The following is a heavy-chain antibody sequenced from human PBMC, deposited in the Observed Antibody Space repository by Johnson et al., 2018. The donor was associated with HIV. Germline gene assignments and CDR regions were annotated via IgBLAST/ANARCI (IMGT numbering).Heavy chain of an antibody. CDR2: IRYDGSNK. V-gene: IGHV3-30*02. J-gene: IGHJ3*02. Sequence: MQLVESGGGVVQPGGSLRLSCAASGFIFSSYGMHWVRQAPGKGLEWVAFIRYDGSNKYYADSVKGRFTISRDNSKNTLYLQMNSLRAEDTAVYYCAKGFFELDDAFDIWGQGTMVTVSS. CDR3: AKGFFELDDAFDI. CDR1: GFIFSSYG. D-gene: IGHD3/OR15-3a*01.